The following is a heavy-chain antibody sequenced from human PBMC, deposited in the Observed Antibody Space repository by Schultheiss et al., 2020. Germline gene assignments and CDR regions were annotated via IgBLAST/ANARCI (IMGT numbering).Heavy chain of an antibody. J-gene: IGHJ4*02. CDR1: GFTFSSYG. V-gene: IGHV3-33*01. Sequence: EGSLRLSCAASGFTFSSYGMHWVRQAPGKGLEWVAVIWYDGSNKYYADSVKGRFTISRDNSKNTLYLQMNSLRAEDTAVYYCARDRDCSGGSCYFFDYWGQGTLVTVSS. CDR3: ARDRDCSGGSCYFFDY. D-gene: IGHD2-15*01. CDR2: IWYDGSNK.